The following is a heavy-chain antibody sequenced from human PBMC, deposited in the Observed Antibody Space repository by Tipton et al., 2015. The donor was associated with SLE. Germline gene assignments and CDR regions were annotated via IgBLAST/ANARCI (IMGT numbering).Heavy chain of an antibody. CDR3: ATNRHEGDYVSGWDY. V-gene: IGHV4-30-2*01. D-gene: IGHD4-17*01. J-gene: IGHJ4*02. CDR2: IFHSGNA. Sequence: TLSLTCTVSGGSINSGDYSWSWIRQPPGKGLEWIGYIFHSGNAYYNPSLKSRVTISVDMSRNQFSLRLDSVTAADTALYYCATNRHEGDYVSGWDYWGQGTLVTVSS. CDR1: GGSINSGDYS.